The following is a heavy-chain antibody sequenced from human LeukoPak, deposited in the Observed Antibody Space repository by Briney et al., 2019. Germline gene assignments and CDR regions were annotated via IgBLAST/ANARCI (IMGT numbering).Heavy chain of an antibody. D-gene: IGHD3-10*01. CDR2: INDSGST. V-gene: IGHV4-34*01. J-gene: IGHJ5*02. CDR3: ARGRGRGYYSSGSYFGFDP. Sequence: SETLSLTCGVYGGSFSGYWSCIRQTPGKGLEWIGEINDSGSTTYSPSLKSRVTMSVDTSKNQFSLNLSSVTAADTAVYYCARGRGRGYYSSGSYFGFDPWGQGTLVTVSP. CDR1: GGSFSGY.